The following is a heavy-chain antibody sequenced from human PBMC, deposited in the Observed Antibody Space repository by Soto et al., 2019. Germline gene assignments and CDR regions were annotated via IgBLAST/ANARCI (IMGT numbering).Heavy chain of an antibody. CDR2: ISSNGGST. CDR3: ARDKSGSSWSVDAFDI. Sequence: GGSLRLSCAASGFTFSSYAMHWVRQAPGKGLEYVSAISSNGGSTYYANSVKGRFTISRDNSKNTLYLQMGSLRAEDMAVYYCARDKSGSSWSVDAFDIWGQGTMVTVSS. V-gene: IGHV3-64*01. J-gene: IGHJ3*02. CDR1: GFTFSSYA. D-gene: IGHD6-13*01.